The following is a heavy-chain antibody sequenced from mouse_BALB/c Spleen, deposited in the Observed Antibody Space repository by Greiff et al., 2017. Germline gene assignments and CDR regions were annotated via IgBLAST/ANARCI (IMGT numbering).Heavy chain of an antibody. V-gene: IGHV2-9*02. CDR2: IWAGGST. J-gene: IGHJ2*01. Sequence: VQVVESGPGLVAPSQSLSITCTVSGFSLTSYGVHWVRQPPGKGLEWLGVIWAGGSTNYNSALMSRLSISKDNSKSQVFLKMNSLQTDDTAMYYCARDGYGSSPYYFDYWGQGTTLTVSA. CDR1: GFSLTSYG. D-gene: IGHD1-1*01. CDR3: ARDGYGSSPYYFDY.